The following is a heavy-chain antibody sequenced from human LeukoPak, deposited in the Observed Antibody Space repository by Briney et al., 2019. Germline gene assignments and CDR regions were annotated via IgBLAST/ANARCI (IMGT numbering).Heavy chain of an antibody. Sequence: ASVKVSCKASGYTFTSYGISWVRQAPGQGLEWMGWVSAYNGNTNYAQKLQGRVTMTTDTSTSTAYMELRSLRSDDTAVYYCARLGIAAAAHYFDYWGQGTLVTVSS. CDR1: GYTFTSYG. J-gene: IGHJ4*02. CDR3: ARLGIAAAAHYFDY. D-gene: IGHD6-13*01. CDR2: VSAYNGNT. V-gene: IGHV1-18*01.